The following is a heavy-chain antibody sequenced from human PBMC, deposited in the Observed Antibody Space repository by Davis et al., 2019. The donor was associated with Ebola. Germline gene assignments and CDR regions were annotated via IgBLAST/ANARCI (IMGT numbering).Heavy chain of an antibody. CDR1: GGSISSHY. Sequence: PSETLSLTCTVSGGSISSHYWSWIRQPPGKGLEWIGYIYYSGSTNYNPSLKSRVTISVDTSKNQFSLKLSSVTAADTAVYYCAREAAMVGVLDYWGQGTLVTVSS. V-gene: IGHV4-59*11. D-gene: IGHD5-18*01. J-gene: IGHJ4*02. CDR2: IYYSGST. CDR3: AREAAMVGVLDY.